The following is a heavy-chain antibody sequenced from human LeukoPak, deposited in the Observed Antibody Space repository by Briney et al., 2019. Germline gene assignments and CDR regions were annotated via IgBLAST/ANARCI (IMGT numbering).Heavy chain of an antibody. D-gene: IGHD1-26*01. J-gene: IGHJ4*02. CDR2: IRYDGSNK. Sequence: GGSLRLSCAASGFTFSSYGMHWVRQAPGKGLEWVAFIRYDGSNKYYADSVKGRFTISRDNSKNTLYLQMNSLRAEDTAVYYCAKDPLGDYSGSYIDYWGQGTLVTVSS. CDR3: AKDPLGDYSGSYIDY. V-gene: IGHV3-30*02. CDR1: GFTFSSYG.